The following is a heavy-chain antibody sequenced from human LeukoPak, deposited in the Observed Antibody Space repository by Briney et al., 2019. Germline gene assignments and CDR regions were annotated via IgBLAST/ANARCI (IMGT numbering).Heavy chain of an antibody. CDR2: IYSSGST. J-gene: IGHJ4*02. CDR3: ARGQLATGIFDQ. V-gene: IGHV4-59*01. D-gene: IGHD6-6*01. Sequence: SETLSLTCTVSGGSISSYYWTWIRQPPGKGLEWIGHIYSSGSTKYNPSLKSRVTISVDTSKNQFSLKLISVTAADTAVYYCARGQLATGIFDQWGQGTLVTVSS. CDR1: GGSISSYY.